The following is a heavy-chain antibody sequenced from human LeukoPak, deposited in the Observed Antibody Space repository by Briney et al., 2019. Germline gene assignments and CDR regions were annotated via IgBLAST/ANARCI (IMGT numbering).Heavy chain of an antibody. Sequence: PGGSLRLSCAASGFTFSNYWMSWVRQAPGKGLEWVANMKQDGSEKYYVDSVKGRFTISGDNAKNSLYLQMNSLRVEDTAVYYCARKAYAMDVWGKGTTVTVSS. V-gene: IGHV3-7*03. CDR2: MKQDGSEK. CDR1: GFTFSNYW. J-gene: IGHJ6*04. CDR3: ARKAYAMDV.